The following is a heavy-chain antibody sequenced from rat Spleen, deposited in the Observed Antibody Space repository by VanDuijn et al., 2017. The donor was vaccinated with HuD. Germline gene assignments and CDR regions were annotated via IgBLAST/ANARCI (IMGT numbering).Heavy chain of an antibody. CDR1: GFTFSDYN. V-gene: IGHV5-7*01. D-gene: IGHD1-4*01. Sequence: EVQLVESGGGLVQPGRSLKLSCAASGFTFSDYNMAWVRQAPKKGLEWVATISYDGSRNYYRDSVKGRFTISRDNAKSTLYLQMDGLRSEDTATYYCATAGTRVSRFAYWGQGTLVTVSS. CDR3: ATAGTRVSRFAY. CDR2: ISYDGSRN. J-gene: IGHJ3*01.